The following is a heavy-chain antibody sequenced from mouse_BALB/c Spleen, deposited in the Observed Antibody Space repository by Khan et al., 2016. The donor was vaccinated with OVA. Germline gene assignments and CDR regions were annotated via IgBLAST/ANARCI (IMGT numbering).Heavy chain of an antibody. CDR2: IWSDGRT. CDR3: ARHQFPLSMDS. Sequence: QVRLQQSGPELVAPSQSLSITCTVSGFSLTSYAIHWVRQPPGKGLEWLVVIWSDGRTTYNSALKSRLSISKDNSKSQVFLKIDSLQTDDTAMYYCARHQFPLSMDSWGQGTSVTVSS. V-gene: IGHV2-6-2*01. J-gene: IGHJ4*01. CDR1: GFSLTSYA.